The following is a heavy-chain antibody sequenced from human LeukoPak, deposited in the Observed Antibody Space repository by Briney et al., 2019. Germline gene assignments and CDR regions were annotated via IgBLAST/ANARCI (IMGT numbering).Heavy chain of an antibody. Sequence: SQTLSLTCTVSGGSISSGGYYWSWINQHPGKGLEWIGYIYYSGSTYYNPSLKTRVTISVDTSKNQFSLKLSSVTAADTAVYYCARDYYDSRYFDYWGQGTLVTVSS. CDR2: IYYSGST. J-gene: IGHJ4*02. CDR1: GGSISSGGYY. D-gene: IGHD3-22*01. V-gene: IGHV4-31*03. CDR3: ARDYYDSRYFDY.